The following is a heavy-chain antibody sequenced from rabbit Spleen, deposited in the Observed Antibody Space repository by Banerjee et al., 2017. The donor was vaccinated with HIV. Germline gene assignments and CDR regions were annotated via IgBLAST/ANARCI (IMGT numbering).Heavy chain of an antibody. CDR1: GFDISKYG. Sequence: QEQLVESGGGLVQPGGSLKLSSTVSGFDISKYGVTWVRQAPGKGLEWIACMYNGDGSTYYTSWAKGRITISKTSSTTVTLQMTSLTAADTATYFCARGGTDVIFAFNLWGPGTLVTVS. V-gene: IGHV1S47*01. CDR3: ARGGTDVIFAFNL. D-gene: IGHD1-1*01. CDR2: MYNGDGST. J-gene: IGHJ4*01.